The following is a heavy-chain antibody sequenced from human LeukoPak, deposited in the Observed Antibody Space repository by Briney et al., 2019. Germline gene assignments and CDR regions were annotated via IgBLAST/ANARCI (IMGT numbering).Heavy chain of an antibody. CDR3: ARDSELWFGELSWFDP. CDR2: ISSSSSYI. J-gene: IGHJ5*02. CDR1: GFTFSSYS. D-gene: IGHD3-10*01. Sequence: PGGSLRLSCAASGFTFSSYSMNWVRQAPGKGLEWVSAISSSSSYIYYADSVKGRFTISSDNAKNSLYLQMNSLRAEDTAVYYCARDSELWFGELSWFDPWGQGTLVTVSS. V-gene: IGHV3-21*01.